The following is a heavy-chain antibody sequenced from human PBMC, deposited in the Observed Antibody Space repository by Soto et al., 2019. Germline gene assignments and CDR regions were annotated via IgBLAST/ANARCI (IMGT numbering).Heavy chain of an antibody. CDR2: ISGSGSYT. CDR1: EFTFSIYA. CDR3: AKHLTQWLPPYYFDY. Sequence: VQLLEPGGGLVEPGGSLRLSCTASEFTFSIYAMSWLRQVPGKGLEWVSGISGSGSYTYYADSVKGRFTISRDNPKNTLYLQLNSLRVEDAAIYYCAKHLTQWLPPYYFDYWGQGTLVTVSS. J-gene: IGHJ4*02. V-gene: IGHV3-23*01. D-gene: IGHD5-18*01.